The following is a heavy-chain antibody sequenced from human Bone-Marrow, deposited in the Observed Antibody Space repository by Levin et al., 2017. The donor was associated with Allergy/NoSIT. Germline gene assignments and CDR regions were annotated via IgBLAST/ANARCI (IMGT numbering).Heavy chain of an antibody. V-gene: IGHV3-64D*08. Sequence: GESLKISCSASGFSFSNYAMHWVCQAPGKGLDYDSVISGYAASRSYTDSVKGRFTIFRENSNNNLYLQMISVTTEDKAVYYCVRRAYSYRSFDSWRQGVRVAVSS. CDR3: VRRAYSYRSFDS. J-gene: IGHJ4*02. CDR2: ISGYAASR. CDR1: GFSFSNYA. D-gene: IGHD5-18*01.